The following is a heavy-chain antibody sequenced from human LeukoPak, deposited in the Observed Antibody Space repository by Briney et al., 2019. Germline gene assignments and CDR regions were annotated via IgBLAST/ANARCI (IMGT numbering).Heavy chain of an antibody. J-gene: IGHJ4*02. CDR2: INHSGST. CDR1: GGSISSYY. CDR3: AGRDYDFWSGSYFFDY. Sequence: PSETLSLTCTVSGGSISSYYWSWIRQPPGKGLEWIGEINHSGSTNYNPSLKSRVTISVDTSKNQFSLKLSSVTAADTAVYYCAGRDYDFWSGSYFFDYWGQGTLVTVSS. V-gene: IGHV4-34*01. D-gene: IGHD3-3*01.